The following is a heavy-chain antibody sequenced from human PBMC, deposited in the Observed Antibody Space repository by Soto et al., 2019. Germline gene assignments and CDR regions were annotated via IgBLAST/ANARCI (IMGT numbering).Heavy chain of an antibody. V-gene: IGHV4-59*01. D-gene: IGHD3-16*02. CDR3: GRVFREEAYVWGSYRNYYFDY. J-gene: IGHJ4*02. CDR1: GGSISSYY. Sequence: SETLSLTCTVSGGSISSYYWSWIRQPPGKGLEWIGYIYYSGSTNYNPSLKSRVTISVDTSKNQFSLKLSSVTAADTSVYYCGRVFREEAYVWGSYRNYYFDYWGQGTLVTVSS. CDR2: IYYSGST.